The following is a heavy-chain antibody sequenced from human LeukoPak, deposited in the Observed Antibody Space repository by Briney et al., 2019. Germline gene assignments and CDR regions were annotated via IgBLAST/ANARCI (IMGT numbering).Heavy chain of an antibody. D-gene: IGHD3-10*01. V-gene: IGHV5-51*01. J-gene: IGHJ4*02. CDR2: TYPGDSET. Sequence: GESLKISCKGSGYSFTSYWIGWVRQKPGKGLEWMGITYPGDSETRYSPSFQGQVTISADKSISTAYLQWSSLKASDIAMYYCAREAYGSGSPLDYWGQGTLVTVSS. CDR3: AREAYGSGSPLDY. CDR1: GYSFTSYW.